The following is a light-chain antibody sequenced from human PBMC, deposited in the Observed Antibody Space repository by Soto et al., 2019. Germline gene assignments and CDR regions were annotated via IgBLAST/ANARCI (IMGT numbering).Light chain of an antibody. CDR1: QYISNN. Sequence: EIVMTQSPATLPVSPGERATLSCRASQYISNNLAWYQQKPGQAPRLLIYGASTRATGIPARFSGSGSGTEFTLIISSLQSEDFAVYYCQQYHNWPLTFGGGTNVEIK. V-gene: IGKV3D-15*01. CDR3: QQYHNWPLT. J-gene: IGKJ4*01. CDR2: GAS.